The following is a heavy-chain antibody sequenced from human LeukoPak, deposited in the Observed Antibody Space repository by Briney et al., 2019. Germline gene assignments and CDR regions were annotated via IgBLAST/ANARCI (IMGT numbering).Heavy chain of an antibody. CDR3: ARHFPTVAGINGAFDY. CDR2: IYYSGST. V-gene: IGHV4-39*01. CDR1: GGSISSSSYY. D-gene: IGHD6-19*01. J-gene: IGHJ4*02. Sequence: SETLSLTCTVSGGSISSSSYYWGWIRQPPGKGLEWIGSIYYSGSTYYNPSLKSRVTISVDTSKNQFSLKLSSVTAADTAVYYCARHFPTVAGINGAFDYWGQGTLVTVSS.